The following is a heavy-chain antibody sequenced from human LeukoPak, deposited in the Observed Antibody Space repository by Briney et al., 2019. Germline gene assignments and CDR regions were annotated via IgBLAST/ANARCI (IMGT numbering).Heavy chain of an antibody. V-gene: IGHV4-30-2*01. Sequence: SETLSLTCTVSGGSISSGGYYWSWIRQPPGKGLEWIGYIYHSGSTYYNPSLKSRVTISVDRSKNQFSLKLSSVTAADTAVYYCARDAYNGAFDIWGQGTMVTVSS. CDR2: IYHSGST. CDR1: GGSISSGGYY. CDR3: ARDAYNGAFDI. D-gene: IGHD1-14*01. J-gene: IGHJ3*02.